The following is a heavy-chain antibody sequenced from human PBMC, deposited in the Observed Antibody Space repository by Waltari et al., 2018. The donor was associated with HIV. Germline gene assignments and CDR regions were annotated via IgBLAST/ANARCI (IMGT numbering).Heavy chain of an antibody. CDR3: ARGWDYDFWSGLEGGKFDP. D-gene: IGHD3-3*01. CDR1: GDSVSSNRAA. V-gene: IGHV6-1*01. CDR2: TYFRSKWYI. J-gene: IGHJ5*02. Sequence: QVQLQQSGPGLVQPSQTLSLTCAISGDSVSSNRAAWPWTRPSPRRGLGWLGRTYFRSKWYIDYAVSVKSRITINPDTSKNHFSLQLNSVTPEDTAVYFCARGWDYDFWSGLEGGKFDPWGLGTLVTVSS.